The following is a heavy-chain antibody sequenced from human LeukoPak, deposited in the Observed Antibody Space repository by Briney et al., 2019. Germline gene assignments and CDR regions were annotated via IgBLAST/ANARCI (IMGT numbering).Heavy chain of an antibody. CDR3: AREPGGFIAAAGNFDY. V-gene: IGHV1-18*01. CDR2: ISAYNGNT. J-gene: IGHJ4*02. D-gene: IGHD6-13*01. CDR1: GYTFTSYG. Sequence: GASVKVSCKASGYTFTSYGISWVRQAPGQGLEWMGWISAYNGNTDYAQKLQGRVTMTTDTSTSTAYMELRSLRSDDTAVYYCAREPGGFIAAAGNFDYWGQGTLVIVSS.